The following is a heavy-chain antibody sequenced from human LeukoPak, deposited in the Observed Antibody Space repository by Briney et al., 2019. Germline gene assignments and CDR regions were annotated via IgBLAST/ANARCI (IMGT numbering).Heavy chain of an antibody. CDR2: ISSSSSYI. V-gene: IGHV3-21*01. J-gene: IGHJ4*02. Sequence: GGSLRLSCAASGFTFSSYSMNWVRQAPGKGLEWVSSISSSSSYIYYADSVKGRFTISRDNAKNSLYLQMSSLRAEDTAVYYCARDVIVVVPAARGPIDYWGQGTLVTVSS. CDR1: GFTFSSYS. D-gene: IGHD2-2*01. CDR3: ARDVIVVVPAARGPIDY.